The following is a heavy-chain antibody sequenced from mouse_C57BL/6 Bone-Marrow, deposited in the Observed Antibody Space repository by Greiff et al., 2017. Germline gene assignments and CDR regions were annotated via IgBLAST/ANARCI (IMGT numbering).Heavy chain of an antibody. CDR1: GYTFTSYW. CDR3: ARWYGNPFTNAMDY. CDR2: IYPSDSET. J-gene: IGHJ4*01. D-gene: IGHD2-10*02. Sequence: VQLKQPGAELVRPGSSVKLSCKASGYTFTSYWMDWVKQRPGQGLEWIGNIYPSDSETHYNQKFKDKATLTVDKSSSTAYMQLSSLTSEDSAVYYCARWYGNPFTNAMDYWGQGTSVTVSS. V-gene: IGHV1-61*01.